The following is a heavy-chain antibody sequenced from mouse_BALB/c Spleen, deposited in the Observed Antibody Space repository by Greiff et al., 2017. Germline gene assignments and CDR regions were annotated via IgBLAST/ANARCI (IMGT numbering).Heavy chain of an antibody. CDR1: GFTFSDYY. CDR3: AREEYYGSSSFAY. CDR2: ISDGGSYT. D-gene: IGHD1-1*01. J-gene: IGHJ3*01. Sequence: DVKLVESGGGLVKPGGSLKLSCAASGFTFSDYYMYWVRQTPEKRLEWVATISDGGSYTYYPDSVKGRFTISRDNAKNNLYLQMSSLKSEDTAMYYCAREEYYGSSSFAYWGQGTLVTVSA. V-gene: IGHV5-4*02.